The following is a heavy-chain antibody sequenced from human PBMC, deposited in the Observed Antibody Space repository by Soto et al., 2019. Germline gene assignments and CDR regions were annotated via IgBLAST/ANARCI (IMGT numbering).Heavy chain of an antibody. Sequence: QVQLQESGPGLVKPSETLSLTCTVSGGSISSYYWSWIRQPPGKGLEWIGYIYYSGITDYNPSLKRRVNISVDTSKSLFSLKLSSVTAADTAVYYCARGGGVYYFDYWGQGTLVTVSS. CDR1: GGSISSYY. CDR3: ARGGGVYYFDY. V-gene: IGHV4-59*01. D-gene: IGHD2-8*02. J-gene: IGHJ4*02. CDR2: IYYSGIT.